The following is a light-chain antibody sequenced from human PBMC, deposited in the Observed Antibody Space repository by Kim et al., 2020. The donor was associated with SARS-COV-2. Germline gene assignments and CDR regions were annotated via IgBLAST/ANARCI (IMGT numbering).Light chain of an antibody. CDR3: SSYTSSSTLDGV. CDR1: SSDLGYNY. CDR2: DVS. V-gene: IGLV2-14*03. Sequence: QSSTISCTGSSSDLGYNYVSWYQQHPGKAPKLIIYDVSNRPSGVSDRFSGSKSGNTASLTISGLQAEDEADYYCSSYTSSSTLDGVFGGGTQLTVL. J-gene: IGLJ3*02.